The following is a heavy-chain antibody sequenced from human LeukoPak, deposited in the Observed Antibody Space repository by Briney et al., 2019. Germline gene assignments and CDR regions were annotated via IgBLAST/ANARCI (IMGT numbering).Heavy chain of an antibody. D-gene: IGHD3-16*01. CDR2: IDSGGAT. CDR3: AGRGTDSSLNSLDY. J-gene: IGHJ4*02. CDR1: GFTVKDTS. Sequence: GGSLRLSCAASGFTVKDTSVNWVRQSPGKRLEWVSVIDSGGATSYGDSVKGRFSISRDNSKNTVYLQMNTLRVEDTAVYYCAGRGTDSSLNSLDYWGQGTLVTVSS. V-gene: IGHV3-53*01.